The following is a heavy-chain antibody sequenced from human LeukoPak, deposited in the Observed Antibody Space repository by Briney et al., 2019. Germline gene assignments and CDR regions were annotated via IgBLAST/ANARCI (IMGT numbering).Heavy chain of an antibody. CDR2: IYYSGST. CDR3: ARFGYGSGSYYNWFDP. V-gene: IGHV4-39*01. Sequence: PSETLSLTCTVSGGSISSSSYYWGWIRQPPGKGLEWIGSIYYSGSTYYNPSLKSRVTVSVDTSKNQFSLKLSSVTAADTAVYYCARFGYGSGSYYNWFDPWGQGTLVTVSS. J-gene: IGHJ5*02. D-gene: IGHD3-10*01. CDR1: GGSISSSSYY.